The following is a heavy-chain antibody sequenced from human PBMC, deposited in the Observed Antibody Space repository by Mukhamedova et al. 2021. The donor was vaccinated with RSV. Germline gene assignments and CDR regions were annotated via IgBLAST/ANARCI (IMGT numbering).Heavy chain of an antibody. CDR3: ARGSKYYFDSSHFDY. D-gene: IGHD3-22*01. J-gene: IGHJ4*02. Sequence: SSYAMHWVRQAPGKGLAWVAVISYDGSNKYYADSVKGRFTISRDTSKNTLYLQMNSLRAEDTAVYYCARGSKYYFDSSHFDYWGQ. V-gene: IGHV3-30*04. CDR2: ISYDGSNK. CDR1: SSYA.